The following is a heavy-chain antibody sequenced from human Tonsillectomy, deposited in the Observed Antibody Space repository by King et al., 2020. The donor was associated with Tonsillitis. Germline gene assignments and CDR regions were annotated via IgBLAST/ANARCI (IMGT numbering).Heavy chain of an antibody. CDR1: GGSVSSGSYY. J-gene: IGHJ4*02. V-gene: IGHV4-61*01. CDR2: IYYSGST. CDR3: AKEGGDFWSGYYFDY. D-gene: IGHD3-3*01. Sequence: LQLQESGPGLVKPSETLSLTCTVSGGSVSSGSYYWSWVRQPPGKGLEWIGNIYYSGSTNYNPSLKSRVTISVDTPKNQFSLEMSSVTAADTAVYYCAKEGGDFWSGYYFDYWGQGILVTVSP.